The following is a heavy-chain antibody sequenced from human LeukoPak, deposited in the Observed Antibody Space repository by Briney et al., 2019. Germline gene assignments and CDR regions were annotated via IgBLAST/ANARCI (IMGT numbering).Heavy chain of an antibody. Sequence: SETLSLTCTVSGGSISSYYWSWIRQPPGRGLEWIGYIYYSGSTNYNSSLKSRVTISVDTSKNQFSLKLSSVTAADTAVYYCARDPSSYWYFDLWGRGTLVTVSS. CDR2: IYYSGST. CDR3: ARDPSSYWYFDL. J-gene: IGHJ2*01. CDR1: GGSISSYY. V-gene: IGHV4-59*12. D-gene: IGHD2-2*01.